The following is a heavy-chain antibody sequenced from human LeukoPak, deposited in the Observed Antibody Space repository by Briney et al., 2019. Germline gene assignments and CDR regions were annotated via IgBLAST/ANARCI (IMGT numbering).Heavy chain of an antibody. CDR1: GFTFSSYA. D-gene: IGHD1-26*01. Sequence: GSLSLSCAASGFTFSSYAMNWVRQAPGKGLEWVSGISGSGGTTYYADSVRGRFTISRDNSMNTLFLQISSLRAEDTAVYYCAKDLPPCGSCHPFYFDSWGQGTLVTVSS. CDR3: AKDLPPCGSCHPFYFDS. V-gene: IGHV3-23*01. CDR2: ISGSGGTT. J-gene: IGHJ4*02.